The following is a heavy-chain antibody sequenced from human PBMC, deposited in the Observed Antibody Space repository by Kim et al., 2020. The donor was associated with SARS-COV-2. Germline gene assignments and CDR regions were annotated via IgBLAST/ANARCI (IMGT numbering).Heavy chain of an antibody. CDR1: GFTFSGSS. Sequence: GGSLRLSCAASGFTFSGSSVHWVRQASGKGLEWVGRSRSKANSYATAYAESVKGRFTISRDDSKNTAYLQMNRLKIEDTAVYYCTKSGMDVWGQGTTVTVSS. CDR3: TKSGMDV. CDR2: SRSKANSYAT. V-gene: IGHV3-73*01. J-gene: IGHJ6*02.